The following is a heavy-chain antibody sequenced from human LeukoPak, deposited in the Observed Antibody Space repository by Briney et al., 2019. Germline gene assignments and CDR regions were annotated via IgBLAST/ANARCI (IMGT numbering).Heavy chain of an antibody. V-gene: IGHV3-33*06. CDR3: VKDAQRGFDYSNSLQN. D-gene: IGHD4-11*01. CDR2: IWSDGSDK. CDR1: GFTFSHYG. J-gene: IGHJ1*01. Sequence: PGGPLRLSCAASGFTFSHYGMHWVRQAPGAGLEWVAVIWSDGSDKYYAKSVKGRFTISRDNSKNSLSLQMNSLRAEDTAVYYCVKDAQRGFDYSNSLQNWGQGILVTVSS.